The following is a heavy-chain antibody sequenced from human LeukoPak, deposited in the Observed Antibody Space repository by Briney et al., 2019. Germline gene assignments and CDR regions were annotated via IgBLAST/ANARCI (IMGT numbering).Heavy chain of an antibody. D-gene: IGHD3-10*01. J-gene: IGHJ4*02. Sequence: PSETLSLTCAVYGGSFSAYSWSWLRQPPGKGLEWIGYIYQSGTTTYNPSLKSRLTMSLDRSRNQFSLRLSSVTAADTAVYYCAADYGSGSYRFDYWGQGTLVTVSS. CDR3: AADYGSGSYRFDY. CDR1: GGSFSAYS. CDR2: IYQSGTT. V-gene: IGHV4-34*10.